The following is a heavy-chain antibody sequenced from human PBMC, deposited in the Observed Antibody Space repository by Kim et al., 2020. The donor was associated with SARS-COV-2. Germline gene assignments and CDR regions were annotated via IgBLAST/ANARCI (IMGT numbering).Heavy chain of an antibody. CDR3: AKERRKYCSGGSCHLEY. V-gene: IGHV3-33*03. D-gene: IGHD2-15*01. J-gene: IGHJ4*02. Sequence: KGRFTITRDKSKNTLYLQMNNLRAEDTAVYYCAKERRKYCSGGSCHLEYWGQGTLVTVSS.